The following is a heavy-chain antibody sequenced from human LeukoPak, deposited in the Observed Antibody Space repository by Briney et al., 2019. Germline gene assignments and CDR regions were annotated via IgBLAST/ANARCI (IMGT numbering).Heavy chain of an antibody. CDR3: ARDFGAAGTKIWFDP. D-gene: IGHD6-13*01. J-gene: IGHJ5*02. Sequence: ASVKVSCKASGYTFTGYYMHWVRQAPGQGLEGMGWINPNSGGTNYAQKFQGRVSMTRDTSISTAYMELSRLRSDDTAVYYCARDFGAAGTKIWFDPWGQGTLVTVSS. CDR2: INPNSGGT. V-gene: IGHV1-2*02. CDR1: GYTFTGYY.